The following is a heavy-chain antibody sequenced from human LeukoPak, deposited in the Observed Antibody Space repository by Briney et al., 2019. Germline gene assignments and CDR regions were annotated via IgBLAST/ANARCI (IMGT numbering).Heavy chain of an antibody. D-gene: IGHD3-22*01. Sequence: PGGSLRLSCVVSGFTLSSHVMYWIRQPPGKGLEWVALTSYDGSNTDYTDSVKGRFIISRDNPRNTLYLQMNSLSAEDTASYYCARVGSSGYFDHWGQGALVTVSS. V-gene: IGHV3-30*03. J-gene: IGHJ4*02. CDR1: GFTLSSHV. CDR2: TSYDGSNT. CDR3: ARVGSSGYFDH.